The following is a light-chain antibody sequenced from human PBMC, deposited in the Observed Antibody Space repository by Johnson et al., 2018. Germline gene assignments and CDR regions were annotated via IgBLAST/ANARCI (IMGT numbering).Light chain of an antibody. J-gene: IGLJ1*01. CDR2: ENN. Sequence: QSLLTQPPSVSAAPGQKVTISCSGSSSNIGNNYVSWYQQLPGTAPKLLIYENNKRPSGIPDRFSGSKSGTSATLGITGLQTGDEADYYCGTWDSSLSAGNVFGTGTKVTVI. CDR1: SSNIGNNY. V-gene: IGLV1-51*02. CDR3: GTWDSSLSAGNV.